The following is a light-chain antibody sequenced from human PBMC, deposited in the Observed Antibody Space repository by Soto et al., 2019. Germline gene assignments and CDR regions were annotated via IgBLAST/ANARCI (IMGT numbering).Light chain of an antibody. J-gene: IGLJ1*01. Sequence: QSALTQPTSVSGSPGQLLTISCTGNHNNTGPYDYVSWCQQPPSRAPRLLIHGVTTRPSGIPHRFSASQSGLTPSLTLSALQPEDEADYCCSSFTSVRIYVFGHGTRVTVL. CDR2: GVT. CDR3: SSFTSVRIYV. V-gene: IGLV2-14*03. CDR1: HNNTGPYDY.